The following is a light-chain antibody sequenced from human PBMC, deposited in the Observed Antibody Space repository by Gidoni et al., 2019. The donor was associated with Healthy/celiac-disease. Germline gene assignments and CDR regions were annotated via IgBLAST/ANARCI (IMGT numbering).Light chain of an antibody. CDR2: QGS. V-gene: IGLV3-1*01. J-gene: IGLJ1*01. Sequence: SYELTQPPSVSVSPGQTASITCPGDKLGDKYACWYQQKPGQSPVLVIYQGSKRPSGIPERFSGSNSGNTATLTISGTQAMDEADYYCQAWDDYVFGTGTKVTVL. CDR3: QAWDDYV. CDR1: KLGDKY.